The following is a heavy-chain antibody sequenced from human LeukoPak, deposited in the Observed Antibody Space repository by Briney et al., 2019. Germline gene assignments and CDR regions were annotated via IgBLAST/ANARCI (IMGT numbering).Heavy chain of an antibody. CDR3: ARGGYGSGWDYMDV. D-gene: IGHD3-10*01. J-gene: IGHJ6*03. CDR2: INRSGNT. Sequence: SETLSLTCAVYGGSFSGYYWNWIRQPPGKGLEWIGGINRSGNTNYNPSLKSRVTISVDTSKNQFSLKLSSVTAADTAVYYCARGGYGSGWDYMDVWGKGTTVTVSS. V-gene: IGHV4-34*01. CDR1: GGSFSGYY.